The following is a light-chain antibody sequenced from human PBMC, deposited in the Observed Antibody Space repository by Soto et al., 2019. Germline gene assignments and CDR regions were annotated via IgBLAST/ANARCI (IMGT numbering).Light chain of an antibody. CDR1: QGISSA. CDR3: QQLDDYPFP. V-gene: IGKV1D-13*01. J-gene: IGKJ3*01. CDR2: DAS. Sequence: IQMTQSPSSVSASVGDRVTITCRASQGISSALAWYQQTPGRAPKLLIYDASTLESGVPSRFSGSRSGTDFTLTVISLQPEDFATYYCQQLDDYPFPFGPGTKV.